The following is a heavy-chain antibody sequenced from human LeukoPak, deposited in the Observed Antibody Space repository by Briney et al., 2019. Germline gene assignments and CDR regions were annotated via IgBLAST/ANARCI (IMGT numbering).Heavy chain of an antibody. Sequence: PGGSLRLSCAASGFTFSSYAMSWVRQAPGKGLEWVSAISGSGGSTYYTDSVKGRFTISRDNSKNTLYLQMNSLRAEDTAVYYCAKDLSGYSSSWSSPNWFDPWGQGTLVTVSS. CDR2: ISGSGGST. CDR3: AKDLSGYSSSWSSPNWFDP. CDR1: GFTFSSYA. V-gene: IGHV3-23*01. J-gene: IGHJ5*02. D-gene: IGHD6-13*01.